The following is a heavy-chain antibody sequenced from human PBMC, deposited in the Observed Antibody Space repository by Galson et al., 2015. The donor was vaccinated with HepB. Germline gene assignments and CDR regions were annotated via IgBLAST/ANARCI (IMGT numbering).Heavy chain of an antibody. Sequence: SAKVSCKASGYTFTSYGISWVRQPPGQGLEWMVWISAYNGNTNYAQKLQGRVTMTTDTSTSTAYMELRSLRSDDTAVYYCARDVNGGATFYWGQGTLVTVSS. V-gene: IGHV1-18*01. CDR2: ISAYNGNT. D-gene: IGHD1-26*01. CDR1: GYTFTSYG. J-gene: IGHJ4*02. CDR3: ARDVNGGATFY.